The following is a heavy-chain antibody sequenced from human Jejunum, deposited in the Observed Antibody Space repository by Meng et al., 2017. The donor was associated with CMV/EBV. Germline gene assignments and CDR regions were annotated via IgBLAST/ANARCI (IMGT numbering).Heavy chain of an antibody. CDR1: GFSVTSDY. D-gene: IGHD2-2*01. V-gene: IGHV3-53*01. J-gene: IGHJ4*02. CDR3: AREEGYCTTTTCAN. CDR2: IYSGGNT. Sequence: CAASGFSVTSDYMTWVRQAPGKAPEWVSVIYSGGNTFYADSVKGQFTISRDDSKNTVFLQMNSLRVEDTAVYYCAREEGYCTTTTCANWGQGTLVTVS.